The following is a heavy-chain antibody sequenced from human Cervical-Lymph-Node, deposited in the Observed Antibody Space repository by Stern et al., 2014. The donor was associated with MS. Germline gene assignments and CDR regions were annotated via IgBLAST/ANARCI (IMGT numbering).Heavy chain of an antibody. CDR1: GYSFSSYW. V-gene: IGHV5-51*01. CDR3: ARQGYEKINWFDP. CDR2: VYPGDSDT. Sequence: EVQLVQSGAEVKKPGESLKISCKGSGYSFSSYWIVWVRQMPGKGLEWMGVVYPGDSDTRYSPSFQGHVTISADKSISTAYLQWSSLKASDTAIYYCARQGYEKINWFDPWGQGTLVTVSS. D-gene: IGHD2-15*01. J-gene: IGHJ5*02.